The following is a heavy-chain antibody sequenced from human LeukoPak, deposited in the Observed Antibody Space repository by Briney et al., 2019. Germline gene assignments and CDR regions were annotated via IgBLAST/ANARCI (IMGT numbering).Heavy chain of an antibody. Sequence: GGSLRLSCTASGFTFNNYAMSWVRQAPGKGLEWVANIKQDGSEKYYVDSVKGRFTISRDNAKNSLYLQMNSLRAEDTAVYYCARDSIVGPYYFDYWGQGTLVTVSS. J-gene: IGHJ4*02. CDR3: ARDSIVGPYYFDY. CDR1: GFTFNNYA. CDR2: IKQDGSEK. V-gene: IGHV3-7*01. D-gene: IGHD3-22*01.